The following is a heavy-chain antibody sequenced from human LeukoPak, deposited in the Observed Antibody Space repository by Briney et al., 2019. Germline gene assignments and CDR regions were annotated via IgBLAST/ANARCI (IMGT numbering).Heavy chain of an antibody. CDR3: ARVGGYGSGSYEAFDI. Sequence: SETLSLTCTVSGYSISSHYWSWIRQPPGTGLEWIGYIYYSGSTNYNPSLKSRVTISIDTSKNRFSLRLSSVTAADTAVYYCARVGGYGSGSYEAFDIWGQGTMVTVSS. V-gene: IGHV4-59*11. J-gene: IGHJ3*02. CDR1: GYSISSHY. D-gene: IGHD3-10*01. CDR2: IYYSGST.